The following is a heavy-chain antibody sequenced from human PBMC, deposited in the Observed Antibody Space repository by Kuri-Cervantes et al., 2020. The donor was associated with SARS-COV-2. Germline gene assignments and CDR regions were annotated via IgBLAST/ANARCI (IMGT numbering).Heavy chain of an antibody. CDR1: GFSFSSYS. V-gene: IGHV3-48*01. Sequence: GESLKISCTASGFSFSSYSFIWVRQAPGKGLEWVSYISSSSSTIYYADPVKGRFTISRDNAKNSLYLQMNSLRAEDTAVYYCSRTYDSSGSLYYYYYMDVWGKGTTVTVSS. J-gene: IGHJ6*03. CDR2: ISSSSSTI. D-gene: IGHD3-22*01. CDR3: SRTYDSSGSLYYYYYMDV.